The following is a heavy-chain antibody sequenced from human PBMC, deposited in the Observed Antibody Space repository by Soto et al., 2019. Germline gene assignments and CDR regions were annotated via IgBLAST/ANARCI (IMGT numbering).Heavy chain of an antibody. Sequence: ASVKVSCKAAGYTFTSYDINWVRQATGQGLEWMGWMNPNSGNTGYAQKFQGRVTMTRNTSISTAYMELSSMRSEDTAVYYCARVSSSHKRKYNWFAPWVQGTLVTAS. D-gene: IGHD1-1*01. CDR3: ARVSSSHKRKYNWFAP. CDR1: GYTFTSYD. J-gene: IGHJ5*02. CDR2: MNPNSGNT. V-gene: IGHV1-8*01.